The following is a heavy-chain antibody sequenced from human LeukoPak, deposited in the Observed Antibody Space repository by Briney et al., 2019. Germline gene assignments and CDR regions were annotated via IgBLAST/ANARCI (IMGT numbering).Heavy chain of an antibody. V-gene: IGHV1-24*01. J-gene: IGHJ4*02. D-gene: IGHD3-16*02. CDR1: GYTLTELP. Sequence: ASVKVSCKVSGYTLTELPMHWVRQAPGKGLEWMGGFDPEDGETIYAQKFQGRVTMTEDTSTDTAYMELSSLRPEDTAAYYCATAVRLGELSPDYWGQGTLVTVSS. CDR3: ATAVRLGELSPDY. CDR2: FDPEDGET.